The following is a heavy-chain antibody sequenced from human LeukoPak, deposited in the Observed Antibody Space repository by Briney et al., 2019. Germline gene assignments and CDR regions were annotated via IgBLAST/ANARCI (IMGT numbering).Heavy chain of an antibody. CDR3: AREGVQSLNDY. Sequence: ASVKVSCKASGGTFSSYAISWVRQAPGQGLEWMGGIIPIFGTANYAQKFQGRVTITRNTSISTAYMELSSLRSEDTAVYYCAREGVQSLNDYWGQGTLVTVSS. CDR1: GGTFSSYA. CDR2: IIPIFGTA. D-gene: IGHD1-1*01. J-gene: IGHJ4*02. V-gene: IGHV1-69*05.